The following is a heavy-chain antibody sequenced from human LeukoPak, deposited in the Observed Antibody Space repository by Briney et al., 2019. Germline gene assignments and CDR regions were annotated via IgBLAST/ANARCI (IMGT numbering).Heavy chain of an antibody. CDR2: ISGRGGIT. J-gene: IGHJ4*02. CDR1: GFTFSNYA. Sequence: GGSLRLSCAASGFTFSNYAMSWVRQAPGKGLEWVSSISGRGGITYYSDSVKGRSTISRDNSKNTLYLQMNSLRAEDTAVYYCARHRGVEMATIDYWGQGTLVTVSS. D-gene: IGHD5-24*01. CDR3: ARHRGVEMATIDY. V-gene: IGHV3-23*01.